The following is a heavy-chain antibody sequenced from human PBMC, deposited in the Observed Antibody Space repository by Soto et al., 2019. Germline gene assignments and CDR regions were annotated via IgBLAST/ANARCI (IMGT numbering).Heavy chain of an antibody. D-gene: IGHD3-22*01. CDR1: GFTFGASA. V-gene: IGHV3-73*01. CDR3: VRGYFYDNAGPYFDY. CDR2: IGSKGETYAT. J-gene: IGHJ4*02. Sequence: GGSLRLSCAASGFTFGASALQWVRQASGKGLEWLGRIGSKGETYATTYAASVKGRFTISRDDSKKTAYLQMNSLESEDTAVYYCVRGYFYDNAGPYFDYWGQGTLVTVSS.